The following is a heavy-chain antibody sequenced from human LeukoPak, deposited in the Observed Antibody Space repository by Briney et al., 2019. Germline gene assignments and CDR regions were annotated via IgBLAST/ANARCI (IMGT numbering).Heavy chain of an antibody. CDR3: ARGYCSGGSCYNLDY. V-gene: IGHV3-48*01. J-gene: IGHJ4*02. CDR1: GFSFSSYT. D-gene: IGHD2-15*01. CDR2: ISSGSSTI. Sequence: GGSLRLSCAASGFSFSSYTMNWVRQAPGKGLGWTSYISSGSSTIYYADSVKGRFTISRDNAKNSLYLQMNSLRAEDTAVYYCARGYCSGGSCYNLDYWGQGTLVTVSS.